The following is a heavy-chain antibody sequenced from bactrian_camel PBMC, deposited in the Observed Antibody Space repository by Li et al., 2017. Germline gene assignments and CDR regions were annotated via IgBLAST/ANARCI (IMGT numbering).Heavy chain of an antibody. Sequence: HVQLVESGGGLVQPGGSLTLSCAASGFNFGAYSMHWVRQAPGKGLEWVSSGGTVITYAYYTDSVKGRFTMSRDNAKNMVYLQMTSLKAEDTAVYYCVKDNAAYLFDFWGQGPGDPGHRL. CDR2: GGTVITYA. D-gene: IGHD5*01. CDR1: GFNFGAYS. J-gene: IGHJ4*01. CDR3: VKDNAAYLFDFWG. V-gene: IGHV3S1*01.